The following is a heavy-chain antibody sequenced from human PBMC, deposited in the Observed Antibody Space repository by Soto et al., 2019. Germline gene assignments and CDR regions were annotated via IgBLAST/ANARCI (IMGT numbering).Heavy chain of an antibody. J-gene: IGHJ6*02. V-gene: IGHV4-31*03. CDR2: VHDRETA. CDR3: ARRKSLDV. CDR1: GGSVSSHDYD. Sequence: HVQLQESGPGLLRPSQTLSLTCSVSGGSVSSHDYDWTWVRQRPGKGLEWIGFVHDRETADYNPSLKSRVSISVDTFKNKCSLRLSSVTAADSAVYYCARRKSLDVWGQGITVIVSS.